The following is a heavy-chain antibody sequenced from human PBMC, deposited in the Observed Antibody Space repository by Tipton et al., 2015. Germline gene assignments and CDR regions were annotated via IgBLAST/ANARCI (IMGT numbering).Heavy chain of an antibody. D-gene: IGHD3-3*01. Sequence: QLVQSGAEVKKAGSSVKVSCKASGETFSSFTLSWVRQAPGQGPEWMGGIIPMLGTRNYAQKFQGRLTINAAESSNMAYMELSSLRSEDTAVYFCAREGLLRILESLPTSYHYYYGMDVWGQGTTVTVSS. CDR3: AREGLLRILESLPTSYHYYYGMDV. V-gene: IGHV1-69*16. CDR2: IIPMLGTR. J-gene: IGHJ6*02. CDR1: GETFSSFT.